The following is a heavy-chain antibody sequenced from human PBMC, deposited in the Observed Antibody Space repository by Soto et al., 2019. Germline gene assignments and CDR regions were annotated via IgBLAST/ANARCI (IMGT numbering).Heavy chain of an antibody. Sequence: QVQLVESGGGVVQPERSLRLSCAASGFTFSSYAMHWVRQAPGKGLEWVAVISYDGSNKYYADSLKGRFTISRDNSKNTLYLQMNSLRAEDTAVYYCARDADTAMVGYSFDYWGQGTLVTVSS. D-gene: IGHD5-18*01. J-gene: IGHJ4*02. CDR3: ARDADTAMVGYSFDY. CDR1: GFTFSSYA. CDR2: ISYDGSNK. V-gene: IGHV3-30-3*01.